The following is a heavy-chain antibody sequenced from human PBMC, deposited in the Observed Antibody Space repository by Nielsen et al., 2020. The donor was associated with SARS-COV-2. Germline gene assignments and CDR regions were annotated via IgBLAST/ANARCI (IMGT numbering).Heavy chain of an antibody. CDR1: GYTFTSYY. CDR2: INPSGGST. CDR3: ARGPLRYGMDV. J-gene: IGHJ6*02. Sequence: ASVKVSCKASGYTFTSYYMHWVRQAPGQGLEWMGIINPSGGSTSYAQKFQGWVTMTRDTSISTAYMELSRLRSDDTAVYYCARGPLRYGMDVWGQGTTVTVSS. V-gene: IGHV1-46*01.